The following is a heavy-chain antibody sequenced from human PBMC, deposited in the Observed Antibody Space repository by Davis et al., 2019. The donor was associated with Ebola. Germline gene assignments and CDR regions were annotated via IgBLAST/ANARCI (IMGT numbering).Heavy chain of an antibody. Sequence: SETLSLTCAVYGGSFSGYYWSWIRQPPGKGLEWIGEINHSGSTNYNPSLKSRVTISVDTSKNQFSLKLSSVTAADTAVYYCARGDREFDYYFDYWGQGTLVTVSS. CDR3: ARGDREFDYYFDY. CDR1: GGSFSGYY. J-gene: IGHJ4*02. CDR2: INHSGST. V-gene: IGHV4-34*01. D-gene: IGHD3-10*01.